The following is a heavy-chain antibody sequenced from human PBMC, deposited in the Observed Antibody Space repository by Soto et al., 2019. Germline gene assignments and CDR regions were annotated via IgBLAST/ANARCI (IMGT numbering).Heavy chain of an antibody. CDR1: GYTFTSYG. Sequence: GASVKVSCKASGYTFTSYGISWVRQAPGQGLEWMGWISAYNGNTNYAQKLQGRVTMTTDTSTSTAYMELRSLRSDDTAVYYCARDIPIFYSPRPRIDCWGQGTLVTVSS. V-gene: IGHV1-18*01. D-gene: IGHD3-3*02. J-gene: IGHJ4*02. CDR2: ISAYNGNT. CDR3: ARDIPIFYSPRPRIDC.